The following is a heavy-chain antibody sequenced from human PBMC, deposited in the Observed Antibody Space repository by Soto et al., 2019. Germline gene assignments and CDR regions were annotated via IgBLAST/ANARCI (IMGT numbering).Heavy chain of an antibody. Sequence: QVQLVQSGAEVKKPGSSVKVSCKASGGTFRSYAISWVRQAPGQGLEWMGGIIPIFGTANYAQKFQGRVTVTADESESTAYMEQSSLISEDTAVYYCARGDGTTGTTRLVSTPKRPYYCYGMDVWCQGTTVTVSS. D-gene: IGHD1-1*01. CDR2: IIPIFGTA. CDR3: ARGDGTTGTTRLVSTPKRPYYCYGMDV. CDR1: GGTFRSYA. V-gene: IGHV1-69*12. J-gene: IGHJ6*02.